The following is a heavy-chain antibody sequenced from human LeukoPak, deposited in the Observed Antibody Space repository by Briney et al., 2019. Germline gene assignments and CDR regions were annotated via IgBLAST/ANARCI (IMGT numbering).Heavy chain of an antibody. J-gene: IGHJ4*02. CDR3: AKGYYDYVWGSYYFDY. V-gene: IGHV3-23*01. Sequence: GGSLRLSCAASGFTFSSYAMSWVRQAPGKGLEWVSAISGSGGSTYYADSVKGRFTISRDNSRDTLYLQMNSLRAEDTTVYYCAKGYYDYVWGSYYFDYWGQGTLVTVSS. CDR1: GFTFSSYA. D-gene: IGHD3-16*01. CDR2: ISGSGGST.